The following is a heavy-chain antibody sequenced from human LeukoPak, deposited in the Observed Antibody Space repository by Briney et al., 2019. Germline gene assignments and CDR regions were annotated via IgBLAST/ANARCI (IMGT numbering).Heavy chain of an antibody. CDR1: GFTFSSYE. J-gene: IGHJ1*01. CDR3: ARDSSFPYDFQH. Sequence: PGGSLRLSCAASGFTFSSYEMNWVRQAPGKGLEWVSYISSSGGITYYADSVKGRFTISRDNAKNSLYLQMNSLRAEDTAVYYCARDSSFPYDFQHWGQGTLVTVSS. D-gene: IGHD2/OR15-2a*01. CDR2: ISSSGGIT. V-gene: IGHV3-48*03.